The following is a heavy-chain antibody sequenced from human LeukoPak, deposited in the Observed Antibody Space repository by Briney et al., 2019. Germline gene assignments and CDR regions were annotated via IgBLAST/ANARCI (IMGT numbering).Heavy chain of an antibody. CDR1: GFTFSTYA. J-gene: IGHJ4*02. V-gene: IGHV3-23*01. CDR3: AKDLGLLWFGTFDY. D-gene: IGHD3-10*01. CDR2: MTGSGGST. Sequence: GGSLRLSCAASGFTFSTYAMSWVRQAPGKGLEWVATMTGSGGSTFYGDSVKGRFTIARDNSNNMLYLQMNSLRAEDTAVYYCAKDLGLLWFGTFDYWGQGILVTVSS.